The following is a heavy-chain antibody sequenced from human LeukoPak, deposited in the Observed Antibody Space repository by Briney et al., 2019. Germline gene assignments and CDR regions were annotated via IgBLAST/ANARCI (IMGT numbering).Heavy chain of an antibody. CDR2: IYYSGST. J-gene: IGHJ4*02. Sequence: SETLPLTCTVSGGSISGYYWSWIRQPPGKGLEWIGYIYYSGSTNYNPSLKGRVTISVDTSKNQFSLKLSSATAADTAVYYCARGGMATIWDYWGQGTLVTVSS. CDR3: ARGGMATIWDY. D-gene: IGHD5-24*01. CDR1: GGSISGYY. V-gene: IGHV4-59*01.